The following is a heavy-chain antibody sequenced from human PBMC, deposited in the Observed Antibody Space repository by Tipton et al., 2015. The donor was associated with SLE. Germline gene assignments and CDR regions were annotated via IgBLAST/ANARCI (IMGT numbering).Heavy chain of an antibody. Sequence: SLRLSCAASGFTVSSNYMSWVRQAPGKGLEWVSVIYSGGSTYYADSVKGRFTISRDNSKNTLYLQMNSLRAEDTAVYYCARESCSGGSCPSWFDPWGQGTRVTVSS. D-gene: IGHD2-15*01. CDR2: IYSGGST. CDR1: GFTVSSNY. V-gene: IGHV3-53*01. CDR3: ARESCSGGSCPSWFDP. J-gene: IGHJ3*01.